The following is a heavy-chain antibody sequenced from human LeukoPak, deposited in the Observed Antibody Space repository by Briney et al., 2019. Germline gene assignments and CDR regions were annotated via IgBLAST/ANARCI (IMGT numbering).Heavy chain of an antibody. CDR1: GFTFSSYS. D-gene: IGHD6-13*01. J-gene: IGHJ3*02. Sequence: TGGSLRLSCAASGFTFSSYSMNWVRQAPGKGLEWVAVIWYDGTYENYAGSVKGRFTISRDNSKNTLYLLMNSLSAEDTAVYYCATTGPGYSNTWHEKTFHIWGQGTLVTVSA. V-gene: IGHV3-33*08. CDR3: ATTGPGYSNTWHEKTFHI. CDR2: IWYDGTYE.